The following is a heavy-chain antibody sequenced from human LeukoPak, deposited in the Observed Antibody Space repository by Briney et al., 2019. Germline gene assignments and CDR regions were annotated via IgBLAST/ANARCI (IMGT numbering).Heavy chain of an antibody. V-gene: IGHV1-8*01. CDR3: AREWVSVDWYRNHPPPFDY. D-gene: IGHD3-9*01. CDR1: GYTFTSYD. CDR2: MNPNSGNT. J-gene: IGHJ4*02. Sequence: GASVKVSCKASGYTFTSYDINWVRQATGQGLEWMGWMNPNSGNTGYAQKFQGRVTMTRNTSISTAYMELSSLRSEDTAVYYCAREWVSVDWYRNHPPPFDYWGQGTLVTVSS.